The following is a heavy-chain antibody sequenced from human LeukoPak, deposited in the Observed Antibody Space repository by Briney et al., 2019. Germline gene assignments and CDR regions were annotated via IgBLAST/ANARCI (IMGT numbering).Heavy chain of an antibody. Sequence: ASVKVSCKASGYTFTSYGISWVRQAPGQGLEWMGWISAYNGNTNYAQKLQGRVTMTTDESTSTAYMELSSLRSEDTAVYYCARDLGWRWLPDSYYYYYMDVWGKGTTVTVSS. D-gene: IGHD5-24*01. CDR1: GYTFTSYG. CDR2: ISAYNGNT. V-gene: IGHV1-18*01. J-gene: IGHJ6*03. CDR3: ARDLGWRWLPDSYYYYYMDV.